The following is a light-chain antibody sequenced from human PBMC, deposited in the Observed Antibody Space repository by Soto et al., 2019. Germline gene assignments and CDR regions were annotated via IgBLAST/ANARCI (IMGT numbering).Light chain of an antibody. J-gene: IGKJ1*01. CDR1: QSVSNNY. CDR3: KQYGSSGT. CDR2: RAA. V-gene: IGKV3-20*01. Sequence: EIVLTQSPGTLSLSPGERGTLSCRAIQSVSNNYLAWYQQKTGQAPRLLIDRAANRATXTPDRLSGSGSGTDFTLTISRLEPEDFAVYYCKQYGSSGTFGQGTKVEIK.